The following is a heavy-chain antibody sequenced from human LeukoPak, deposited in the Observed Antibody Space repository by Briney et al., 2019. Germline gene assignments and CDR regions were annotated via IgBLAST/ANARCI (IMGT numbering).Heavy chain of an antibody. V-gene: IGHV3-23*01. CDR3: AKDLPPGYCSSTSCYNIFLYYYMDV. D-gene: IGHD2-2*02. CDR1: GFTFSRYA. Sequence: PGGSLRLSCAASGFTFSRYAMNWVRQAPGKGLEWVSALSGSATTAFYADSVKGRFTISRDNSKNTLFLQMNSLRAEDTAVYYCAKDLPPGYCSSTSCYNIFLYYYMDVWGKGTTVTISS. J-gene: IGHJ6*03. CDR2: LSGSATTA.